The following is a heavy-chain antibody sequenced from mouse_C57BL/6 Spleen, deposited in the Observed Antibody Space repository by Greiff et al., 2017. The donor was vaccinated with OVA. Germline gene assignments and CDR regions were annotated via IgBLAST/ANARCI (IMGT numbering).Heavy chain of an antibody. V-gene: IGHV1-52*01. J-gene: IGHJ1*03. D-gene: IGHD4-1*01. Sequence: QVQLPQPGAELVRPGSSVKLSCKASGYTFTSYWMHWVKQRPIQGLEWIGNIDPSDSETHYNQKFKDKATLTVDKSSSTAYMQLSSLTSEDSAVYYCARGGTGWYFDVWGTGTTVTVSS. CDR2: IDPSDSET. CDR3: ARGGTGWYFDV. CDR1: GYTFTSYW.